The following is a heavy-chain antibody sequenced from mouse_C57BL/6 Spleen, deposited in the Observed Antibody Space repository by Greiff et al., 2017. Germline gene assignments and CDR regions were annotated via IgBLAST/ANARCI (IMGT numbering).Heavy chain of an antibody. CDR2: IYPGDGDT. Sequence: VQLQESGAELVKPGASVKISCKASGYAFSSYWMNWVKQRPGKGLEWIGQIYPGDGDTNYNGKFKGKATLTADKSSSTAYMQLSSLTSEDSAVYFCARSGGSNCAMDYWGQGTSVTVSS. D-gene: IGHD3-1*01. CDR1: GYAFSSYW. J-gene: IGHJ4*01. CDR3: ARSGGSNCAMDY. V-gene: IGHV1-80*01.